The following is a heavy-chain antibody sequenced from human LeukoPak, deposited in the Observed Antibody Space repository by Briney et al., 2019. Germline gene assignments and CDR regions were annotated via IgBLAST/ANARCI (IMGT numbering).Heavy chain of an antibody. CDR1: GGSISGYY. V-gene: IGHV4-59*01. CDR3: ARSPHYYYMDV. J-gene: IGHJ6*03. Sequence: SETLSLICTVSGGSISGYYWSWIRQPPGKGLEWIGYIYYSGSSNYNPSLKSRVIISLDTSKNQFSLNLSSVTAADTAVYYCARSPHYYYMDVWGKGTTVTVSS. CDR2: IYYSGSS.